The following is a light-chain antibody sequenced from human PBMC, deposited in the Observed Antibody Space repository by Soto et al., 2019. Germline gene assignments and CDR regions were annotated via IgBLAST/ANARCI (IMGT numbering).Light chain of an antibody. Sequence: IVLTQCPGTLSLSPGERATLSCRASQSISSIYLAWYQQKPGQAPRLLIYGASSRATGIPDRFSGSGSGTDFTLTISRLEPEDFAVYYCQQYGSSPMYTFGQGTRLEIK. CDR2: GAS. CDR1: QSISSIY. J-gene: IGKJ5*01. CDR3: QQYGSSPMYT. V-gene: IGKV3-20*01.